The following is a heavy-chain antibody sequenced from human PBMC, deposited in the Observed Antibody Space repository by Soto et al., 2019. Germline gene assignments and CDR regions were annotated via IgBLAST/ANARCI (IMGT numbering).Heavy chain of an antibody. CDR1: GFTFGDYG. Sequence: SLRLSCAASGFTFGDYGMSWVRQAPGKGLEWVSGISASGGNTFYADSVKGRFTISRDNAKNSLYLQMNSLRAEDTAVYYCAKGLSPLVLTTNFDSWGQGTLVTVSS. CDR2: ISASGGNT. D-gene: IGHD2-8*01. J-gene: IGHJ4*02. CDR3: AKGLSPLVLTTNFDS. V-gene: IGHV3-23*01.